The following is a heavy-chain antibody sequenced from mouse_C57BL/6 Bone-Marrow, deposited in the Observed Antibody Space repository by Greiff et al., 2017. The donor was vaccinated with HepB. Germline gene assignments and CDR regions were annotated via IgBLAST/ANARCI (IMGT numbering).Heavy chain of an antibody. J-gene: IGHJ3*01. V-gene: IGHV1-81*01. CDR3: ARHYYGSSYWFAY. CDR1: GYTFTSYG. CDR2: IYPRSGNT. D-gene: IGHD1-1*01. Sequence: QVQLQQSGAELARPGASVKLSCKASGYTFTSYGISWVKQRPGQGLEWIGEIYPRSGNTYYNEKFKGKATLTADKSSSTAYMELRSLTSEDSAVYFCARHYYGSSYWFAYWGQGTLVTVSA.